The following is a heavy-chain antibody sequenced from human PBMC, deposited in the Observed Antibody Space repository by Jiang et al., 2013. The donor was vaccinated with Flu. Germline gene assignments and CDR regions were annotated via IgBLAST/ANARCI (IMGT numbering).Heavy chain of an antibody. D-gene: IGHD3-10*01. CDR3: ASFGLDY. V-gene: IGHV3-23*01. Sequence: QLLESGGGLVQPGGSLRLSCAASGFAFSSYDMSWVRQAPGKGLEWVSGIVGSGGSTYYADSVKGRFTISRDNSKNTLYLQMNSLRAEDTAVYYCASFGLDYWGQGTLVTVSS. CDR2: IVGSGGST. CDR1: GFAFSSYD. J-gene: IGHJ4*02.